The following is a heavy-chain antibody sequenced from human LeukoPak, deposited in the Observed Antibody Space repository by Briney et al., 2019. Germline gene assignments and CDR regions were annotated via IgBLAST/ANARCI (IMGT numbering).Heavy chain of an antibody. J-gene: IGHJ6*03. CDR1: GGSISSYY. V-gene: IGHV4-4*07. D-gene: IGHD3-3*01. Sequence: PSETLSLTCTVSGGSISSYYWSWIRQPAGKGLEWIGRIYTSGSTNYNPSLKSRVTMSVDTSKNQFSLKLSSVTAADTAVYYCARDGDRGNYDFWSPYHYYYMDVWGKGTTVTVSS. CDR3: ARDGDRGNYDFWSPYHYYYMDV. CDR2: IYTSGST.